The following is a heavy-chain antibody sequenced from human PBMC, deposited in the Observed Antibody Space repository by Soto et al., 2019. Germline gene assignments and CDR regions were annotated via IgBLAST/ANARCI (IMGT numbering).Heavy chain of an antibody. J-gene: IGHJ6*02. Sequence: SETLSLTCAVYGGPFSGYYWSWIRQPPGKGLEWIGEINHSGSTNYNPSLKSRVTISVDTSKNQFSLKVSSVTAADTAVYYCARSGETRHYYDFSSAYYPPPTSNSGKDVWGQGTTITVAS. D-gene: IGHD3-3*01. V-gene: IGHV4-34*01. CDR2: INHSGST. CDR1: GGPFSGYY. CDR3: ARSGETRHYYDFSSAYYPPPTSNSGKDV.